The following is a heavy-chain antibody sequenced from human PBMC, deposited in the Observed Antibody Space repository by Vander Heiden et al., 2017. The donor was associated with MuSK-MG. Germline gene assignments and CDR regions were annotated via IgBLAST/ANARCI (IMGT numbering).Heavy chain of an antibody. D-gene: IGHD3-10*01. V-gene: IGHV3-21*02. CDR3: ARDRFPGGVFYFSP. J-gene: IGHJ5*02. CDR1: GCTLTGYT. Sequence: EVQLVESGGGLVKPGGSLRLSCAGSGCTLTGYTMNWVRQAPGKGLEWVSSITSSSYIYYADSVKGRFTISRDNAKNSLYLQMNSMRAEDTAVYYCARDRFPGGVFYFSPWGQGTLVAVSS. CDR2: ITSSSYI.